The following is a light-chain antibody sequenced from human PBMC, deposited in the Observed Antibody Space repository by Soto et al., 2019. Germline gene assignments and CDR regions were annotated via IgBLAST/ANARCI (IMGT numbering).Light chain of an antibody. Sequence: QSALTQPAPVSGSPGQSITISCTGTSSDIGASNSVSWYQQHPGKAPQLMIFDVSHRPLRVSSRFSGSKSGNTISLTISGLQAEDEADYYCSSFTTSSHVLFGGGTQLTVL. CDR3: SSFTTSSHVL. J-gene: IGLJ7*01. CDR1: SSDIGASNS. V-gene: IGLV2-14*03. CDR2: DVS.